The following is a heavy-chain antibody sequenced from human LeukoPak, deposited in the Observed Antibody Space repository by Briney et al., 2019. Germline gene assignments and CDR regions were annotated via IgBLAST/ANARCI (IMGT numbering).Heavy chain of an antibody. CDR1: GFSFSTSW. CDR2: INPDYSGT. Sequence: GGSLRLSCKGSGFSFSTSWIHWVRQAPGEGLVWVSRINPDYSGTDYADSVRGRFTISRDNAKNTVFLKMNSLRAEDTAVYYCARPPDGLANAFDIWGLGTMVTVSS. D-gene: IGHD5-24*01. V-gene: IGHV3-74*01. J-gene: IGHJ3*02. CDR3: ARPPDGLANAFDI.